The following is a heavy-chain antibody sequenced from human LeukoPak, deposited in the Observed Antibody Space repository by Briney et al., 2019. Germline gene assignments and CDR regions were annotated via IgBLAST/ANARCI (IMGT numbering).Heavy chain of an antibody. J-gene: IGHJ6*03. CDR3: VRTITMVRGVISYMDV. D-gene: IGHD3-10*01. V-gene: IGHV3-30*01. CDR2: ISYDGSNK. Sequence: GGSLRLSCAASGFTFSSYVMHWVRQAPGKGLEWVAVISYDGSNKYYADSVNDRFTISRDNSKNTPYLQMNSLRAEDTAVYYCVRTITMVRGVISYMDVRGKGTTVTVS. CDR1: GFTFSSYV.